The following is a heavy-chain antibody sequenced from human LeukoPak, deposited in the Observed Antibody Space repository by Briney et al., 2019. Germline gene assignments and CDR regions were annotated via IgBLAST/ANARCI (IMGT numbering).Heavy chain of an antibody. D-gene: IGHD2-8*01. J-gene: IGHJ4*02. CDR1: GGSFSGYY. CDR2: IYHSGST. CDR3: ARVRGPIVLMVYSPSYYFDY. Sequence: PSETLSLTCAVYGGSFSGYYWSWIRQPPGKGLEWIGSIYHSGSTYYNPSLKSRVTISVDTSKNQFSLKLSSVTAADTAVYYCARVRGPIVLMVYSPSYYFDYWGQGTLVTVSS. V-gene: IGHV4-34*01.